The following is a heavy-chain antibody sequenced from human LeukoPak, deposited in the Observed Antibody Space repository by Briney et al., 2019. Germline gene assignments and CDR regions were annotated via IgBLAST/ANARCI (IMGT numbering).Heavy chain of an antibody. Sequence: ASVKVSCKASGYTFTSYAMHWVRQAPGQRLEWMGWINAGNGNTKYSQKFQGRVTITRDTSASTAYMELSSLRSEDTAVYYCAREVRGYDFWSGYYYYYMDVWGKGTTVTVSS. CDR3: AREVRGYDFWSGYYYYYMDV. V-gene: IGHV1-3*01. J-gene: IGHJ6*03. D-gene: IGHD3-3*01. CDR2: INAGNGNT. CDR1: GYTFTSYA.